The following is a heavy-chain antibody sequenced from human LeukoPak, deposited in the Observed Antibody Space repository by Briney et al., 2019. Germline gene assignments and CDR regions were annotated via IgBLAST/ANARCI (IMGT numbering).Heavy chain of an antibody. CDR1: GFTFRSKW. V-gene: IGHV3-74*01. CDR3: ARDLEIVTTPAGITPGDDFDY. CDR2: INTDGSVR. Sequence: HPGGSLRLSCAASGFTFRSKWMHWVRQAPGKGLVWVSRINTDGSVRSYADSVKGRFTISRDNAKNTLYLQMNSLRAEDTAVYYCARDLEIVTTPAGITPGDDFDYWGQGALVTVSA. D-gene: IGHD2/OR15-2a*01. J-gene: IGHJ4*02.